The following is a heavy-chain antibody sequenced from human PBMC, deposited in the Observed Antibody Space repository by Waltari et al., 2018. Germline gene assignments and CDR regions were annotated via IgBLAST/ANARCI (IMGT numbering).Heavy chain of an antibody. V-gene: IGHV3-7*01. D-gene: IGHD3-10*01. J-gene: IGHJ4*02. Sequence: EVQLVESGGGLVQPGGSLRLSCAASGFTFSSYWMSWVRQAPGKGLEWVANIKKDGSEKYYVDSVKGRFTISRDNAKNSLYLQMNSLRAEDTAVYYCAREGGSGSYDYWGQGTLVTVSS. CDR3: AREGGSGSYDY. CDR2: IKKDGSEK. CDR1: GFTFSSYW.